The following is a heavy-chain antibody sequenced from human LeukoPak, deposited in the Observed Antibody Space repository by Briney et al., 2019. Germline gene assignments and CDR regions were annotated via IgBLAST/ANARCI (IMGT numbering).Heavy chain of an antibody. CDR3: ARGIRQYAKSYFDY. Sequence: PGGSLRLSCVASGFTFSNYNMNWVRQAPGKGLEWVSSISGSGTYIYYADSLKGRFTISRDNAKNSLYLQMNSLRAEDTAVYYCARGIRQYAKSYFDYWGQGTLVTVSS. D-gene: IGHD4-11*01. J-gene: IGHJ4*02. V-gene: IGHV3-21*01. CDR1: GFTFSNYN. CDR2: ISGSGTYI.